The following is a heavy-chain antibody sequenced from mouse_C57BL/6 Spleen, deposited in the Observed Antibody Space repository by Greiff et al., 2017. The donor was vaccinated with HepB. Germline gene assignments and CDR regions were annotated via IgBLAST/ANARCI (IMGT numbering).Heavy chain of an antibody. V-gene: IGHV1-42*01. CDR3: ARSEGNYYAMDY. J-gene: IGHJ4*01. D-gene: IGHD2-1*01. CDR1: GYSFTGYY. Sequence: VQLQQSGPELVKPGASVKISCKASGYSFTGYYMNWVKQSPEKSLEWIGEINPSTGGTTYNQKFKAKATLTVDKSSSTAYMQLKSLTSEDSAVYYCARSEGNYYAMDYWGQGTSVTVSS. CDR2: INPSTGGT.